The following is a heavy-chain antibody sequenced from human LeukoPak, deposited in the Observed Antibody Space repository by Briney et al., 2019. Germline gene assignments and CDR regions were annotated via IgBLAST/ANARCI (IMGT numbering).Heavy chain of an antibody. J-gene: IGHJ6*02. D-gene: IGHD3-3*01. CDR2: TYYRSKWYN. V-gene: IGHV6-1*01. Sequence: SQTLSLTCAISGDSVSSNSAAWNWIRRSPSRGLEWLGRTYYRSKWYNDYAVSVKSRITINPDTSKNQFSLQLNSVTPEDTAVYYCARELRDVLRFLEWFPTLGMDVWGQGTTVTVSS. CDR3: ARELRDVLRFLEWFPTLGMDV. CDR1: GDSVSSNSAA.